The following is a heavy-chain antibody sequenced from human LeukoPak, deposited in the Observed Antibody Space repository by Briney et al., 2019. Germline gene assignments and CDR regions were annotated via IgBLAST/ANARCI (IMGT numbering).Heavy chain of an antibody. Sequence: GGSLRLSCAASGFIFSKCWMSWVRQAPGKGLEWVANIKEDGSEKYYVDSVKGRFIISRDNGENSLYLQMNSLRAEDTAVYYCAREIDIVVVPAAIDYWGQGTLVTVSS. J-gene: IGHJ4*02. V-gene: IGHV3-7*01. CDR1: GFIFSKCW. CDR3: AREIDIVVVPAAIDY. D-gene: IGHD2-2*01. CDR2: IKEDGSEK.